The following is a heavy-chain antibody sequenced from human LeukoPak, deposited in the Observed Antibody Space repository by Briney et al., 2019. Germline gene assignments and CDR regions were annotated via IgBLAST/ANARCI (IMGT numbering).Heavy chain of an antibody. J-gene: IGHJ4*02. D-gene: IGHD5-18*01. CDR1: EFTFDDYA. CDR3: AKDISRYSYGPDY. V-gene: IGHV3-9*01. CDR2: ISWNSGSI. Sequence: PGGSLRLSCAASEFTFDDYAIHWVRQAPGKGLEWVSGISWNSGSIGYADSVKGRFTISRDNAKNSLYLQMNSLRAEDTALYYCAKDISRYSYGPDYWGQGTLVTVSS.